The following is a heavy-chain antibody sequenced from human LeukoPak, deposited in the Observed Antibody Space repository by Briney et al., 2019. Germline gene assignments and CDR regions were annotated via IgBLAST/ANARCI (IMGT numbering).Heavy chain of an antibody. Sequence: SQTLSLTCAVSGGSISSGGYSWSWIRQPPGKGLEWIGYIYHSGSTYYNPSLKSRVTISVDRSKNQFSLKLSSVTAADTAVYYCARARGYCSSTSCYLDYWGQGTLVTVSS. CDR1: GGSISSGGYS. CDR3: ARARGYCSSTSCYLDY. V-gene: IGHV4-30-2*01. D-gene: IGHD2-2*01. CDR2: IYHSGST. J-gene: IGHJ4*02.